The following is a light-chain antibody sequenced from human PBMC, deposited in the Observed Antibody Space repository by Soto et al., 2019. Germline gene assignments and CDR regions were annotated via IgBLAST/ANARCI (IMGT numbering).Light chain of an antibody. CDR3: AAWDDSLRGAV. V-gene: IGLV1-47*01. CDR1: SSNIGSNY. J-gene: IGLJ7*01. CDR2: TNN. Sequence: QSVLTQPPSASGTPGQRVTISCSGSSSNIGSNYVYWYQQHPGTAPTLLLYTNNQQPSGVPDRFSGAKTGTSASLAISGLRYEDEADDYCAAWDDSLRGAVFGGGTQLTVL.